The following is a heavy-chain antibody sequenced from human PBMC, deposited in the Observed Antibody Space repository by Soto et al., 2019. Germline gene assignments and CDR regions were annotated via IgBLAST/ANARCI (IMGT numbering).Heavy chain of an antibody. D-gene: IGHD3-3*01. Sequence: SETLSLTCTVSGGSISSGDYYWSWIRQPPGKGLEWIGYIYYSGSTYYNPSLKSRVTISVDTSKNQFSLKLSSVTAADTAVYYCARGGLDDFNWFDPWGQGTLVTVSS. V-gene: IGHV4-30-4*01. CDR3: ARGGLDDFNWFDP. CDR2: IYYSGST. J-gene: IGHJ5*02. CDR1: GGSISSGDYY.